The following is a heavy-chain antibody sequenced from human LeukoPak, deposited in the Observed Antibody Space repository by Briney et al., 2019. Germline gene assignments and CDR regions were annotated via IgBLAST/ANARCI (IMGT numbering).Heavy chain of an antibody. D-gene: IGHD3-10*01. CDR3: AKGHYYGSGSLDY. V-gene: IGHV3-23*01. CDR1: GFTFSSYG. J-gene: IGHJ4*02. Sequence: GGSLRLSCAASGFTFSSYGMSWVRQAPGKGLEWVSAIGGRDGSTYYADSVKGRFTISRDNSKNTLYERMNSLRAEDTAVYYCAKGHYYGSGSLDYWGQGTLVTVSS. CDR2: IGGRDGST.